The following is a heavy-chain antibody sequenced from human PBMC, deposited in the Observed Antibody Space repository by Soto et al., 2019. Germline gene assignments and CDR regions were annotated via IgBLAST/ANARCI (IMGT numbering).Heavy chain of an antibody. Sequence: GGSLRLSCAASWFTVINNYISWVRQPPGKGLEWVSLIYSGGSTYYADSVKGRFTLSRDNSKNTVYLQMNSLRAEDTAVYYCARAEWGSSYTQYYYALDVWGQGTTVTAP. CDR1: WFTVINNY. CDR2: IYSGGST. V-gene: IGHV3-53*03. J-gene: IGHJ6*02. CDR3: ARAEWGSSYTQYYYALDV. D-gene: IGHD6-13*01.